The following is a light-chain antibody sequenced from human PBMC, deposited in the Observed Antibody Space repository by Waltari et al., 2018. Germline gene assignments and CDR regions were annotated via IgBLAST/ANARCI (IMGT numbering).Light chain of an antibody. CDR2: AAS. CDR3: QQANSFLQT. Sequence: DIQMTQSPSSVSASVGDRVTITCRASQDISNWLAWYQQKPGKAPKLLIYAASSLQSGVPSRFSGSGSGTDCTLTISSLQPEDFATYYCQQANSFLQTFGQGTKVEIK. J-gene: IGKJ1*01. CDR1: QDISNW. V-gene: IGKV1-12*01.